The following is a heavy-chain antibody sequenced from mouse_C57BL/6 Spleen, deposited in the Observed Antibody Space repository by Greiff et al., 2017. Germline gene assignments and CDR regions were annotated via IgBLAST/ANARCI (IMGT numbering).Heavy chain of an antibody. CDR3: ARSWDDWYFDV. D-gene: IGHD4-1*01. V-gene: IGHV1-22*01. CDR1: GYTFTDYN. Sequence: EVQLQQSGPELVKPGASVKMSCKASGYTFTDYNMHWVKQSHGKSLEWIGYINPNNGGTSYNQKFKGKATLTVTKSSSTAYMELRSLTSEDSAVYYCARSWDDWYFDVWGTGTTVTVSS. CDR2: INPNNGGT. J-gene: IGHJ1*03.